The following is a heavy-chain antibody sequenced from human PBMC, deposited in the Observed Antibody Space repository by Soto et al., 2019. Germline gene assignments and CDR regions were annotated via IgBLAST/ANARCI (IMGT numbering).Heavy chain of an antibody. J-gene: IGHJ4*02. CDR2: ISPKSTFR. V-gene: IGHV3-11*06. CDR3: VRGGGGGLFEH. Sequence: PGGSLRLSCATSGFPFNDYYMTWIRQAPGKGLEWLSHISPKSTFRNYADSVKGRFTISRDSTESSLFLQMNSLGVDDTAVYSCVRGGGGGLFEHWGQGVLVTVSS. CDR1: GFPFNDYY. D-gene: IGHD2-21*01.